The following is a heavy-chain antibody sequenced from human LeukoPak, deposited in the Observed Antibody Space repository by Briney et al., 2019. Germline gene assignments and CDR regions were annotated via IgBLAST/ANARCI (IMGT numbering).Heavy chain of an antibody. J-gene: IGHJ6*02. D-gene: IGHD6-13*01. CDR2: IYYSGST. V-gene: IGHV4-61*08. Sequence: SETLSLTCTVSGGSISIGDYYWSWIRQPPGKGLEWIGYIYYSGSTNYNPSLKSRVTISVDTSKNQFSLKLSSVTAADTAVYYCARSIAAAVWGMDVWGQGTTVTVSS. CDR1: GGSISIGDYY. CDR3: ARSIAAAVWGMDV.